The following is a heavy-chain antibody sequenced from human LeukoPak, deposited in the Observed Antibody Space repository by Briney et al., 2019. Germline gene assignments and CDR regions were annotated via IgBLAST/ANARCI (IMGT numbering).Heavy chain of an antibody. CDR2: INHSGST. CDR3: ASGVWALS. J-gene: IGHJ5*02. D-gene: IGHD5/OR15-5a*01. CDR1: GGSFSGYY. V-gene: IGHV4-34*01. Sequence: SETLSLTCAVYGGSFSGYYWSWIRQPPGKGLEWIGEINHSGSTNYKPSLKSRVTISVDTSKNQFSLRLSSVTAADTAVYYCASGVWALSWGQGTLVTVSS.